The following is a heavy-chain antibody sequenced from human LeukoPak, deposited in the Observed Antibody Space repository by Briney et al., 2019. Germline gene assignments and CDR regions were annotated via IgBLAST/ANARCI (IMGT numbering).Heavy chain of an antibody. CDR2: IGGDGVST. CDR3: ARESGKFDY. J-gene: IGHJ4*02. V-gene: IGHV3-43*02. Sequence: GGSLRLSCVASGLPIADFAMHWVREAPGKGLEWVSLIGGDGVSTFYADSVKGRFSISRDNSKNSLSLEMNSLRTEDTAMYYCARESGKFDYWGQGTLVAVSS. CDR1: GLPIADFA.